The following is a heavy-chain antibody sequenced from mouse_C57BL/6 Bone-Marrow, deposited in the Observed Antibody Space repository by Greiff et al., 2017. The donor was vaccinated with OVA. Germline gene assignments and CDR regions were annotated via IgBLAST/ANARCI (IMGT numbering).Heavy chain of an antibody. D-gene: IGHD4-1*01. Sequence: QVQLQQPGAELVMPVASVKLSCKASGYTFTSYWMHWVKQRPGQGLEWIGEIDPSDSYTNYNQKFKGKSTLTVDKSSSTAYMQLSSLTSEDSAVYYCARGDWDFDYWGQGTTLTVSS. CDR3: ARGDWDFDY. V-gene: IGHV1-69*01. CDR2: IDPSDSYT. CDR1: GYTFTSYW. J-gene: IGHJ2*01.